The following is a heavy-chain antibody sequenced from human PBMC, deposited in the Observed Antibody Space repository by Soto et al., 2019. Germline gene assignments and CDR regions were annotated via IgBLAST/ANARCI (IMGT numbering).Heavy chain of an antibody. CDR2: TYYRSKWYN. CDR3: ARDHSSRFASKPIGWFDP. CDR1: GDSVSSNSAA. V-gene: IGHV6-1*01. D-gene: IGHD6-13*01. Sequence: SQTLSLTCAISGDSVSSNSAAWNWIRQSPSRGLEWLGRTYYRSKWYNDYAVSVKSRITINPDTSKNQFSLQLNSVTPEDTAVYYCARDHSSRFASKPIGWFDPWGQGTLVTVSS. J-gene: IGHJ5*02.